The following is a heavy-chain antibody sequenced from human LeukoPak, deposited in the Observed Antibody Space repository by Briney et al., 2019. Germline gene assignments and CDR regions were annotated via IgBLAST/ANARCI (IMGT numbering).Heavy chain of an antibody. CDR2: IYPGDSET. CDR3: ARHISSGWYGNSAFDI. Sequence: GESLKISCKGSGNSFTTYWIGWVRPMPGKGLEWMGIIYPGDSETRYSPSLQGQVTISADKSISTAYLQWSSLKASDTAMYYCARHISSGWYGNSAFDIWGQGTMVTVSS. D-gene: IGHD6-19*01. V-gene: IGHV5-51*01. J-gene: IGHJ3*02. CDR1: GNSFTTYW.